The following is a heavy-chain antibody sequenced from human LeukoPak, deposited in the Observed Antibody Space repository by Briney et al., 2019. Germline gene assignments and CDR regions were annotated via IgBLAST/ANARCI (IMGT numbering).Heavy chain of an antibody. CDR2: IYTSGST. CDR3: ARGWGSGWSRLDNWFDP. CDR1: GGSISSYY. V-gene: IGHV4-4*07. Sequence: SETLSLTCTVSGGSISSYYWSWIRQPAGKGLEWIGRIYTSGSTNYNPSLKSRVTMSVDTSKNQFSLKLSSVTAADTAVYYCARGWGSGWSRLDNWFDPWGQGTMVTVSS. D-gene: IGHD6-19*01. J-gene: IGHJ5*02.